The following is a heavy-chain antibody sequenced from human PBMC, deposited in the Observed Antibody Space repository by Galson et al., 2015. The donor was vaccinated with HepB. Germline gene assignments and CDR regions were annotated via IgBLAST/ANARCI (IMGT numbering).Heavy chain of an antibody. CDR2: ISYDGSNK. J-gene: IGHJ6*02. Sequence: SLRLSCAASGFTFSSYAMHWVRQAPGKGLEWVAVISYDGSNKYYADSVKGRFTISRDNSKNTLYLQMNSLRAEDTAVYYCARDEGSYGNPGMDVWGQGTTVTVSS. CDR3: ARDEGSYGNPGMDV. V-gene: IGHV3-30*04. D-gene: IGHD5-18*01. CDR1: GFTFSSYA.